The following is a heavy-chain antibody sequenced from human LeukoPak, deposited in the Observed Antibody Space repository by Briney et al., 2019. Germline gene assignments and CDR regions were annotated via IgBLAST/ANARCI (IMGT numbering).Heavy chain of an antibody. CDR2: ISDSGSTI. J-gene: IGHJ4*02. CDR3: ARRTGGGDYPY. Sequence: GGSLRLSCAASGFTFSDYYMSRLRQAPGKGLEWVSYISDSGSTIYYADSVKGRFTISRDNAKNSLYLQMNSLRAEDTAVYYCARRTGGGDYPYWGQGALVTVSS. V-gene: IGHV3-11*01. D-gene: IGHD4-17*01. CDR1: GFTFSDYY.